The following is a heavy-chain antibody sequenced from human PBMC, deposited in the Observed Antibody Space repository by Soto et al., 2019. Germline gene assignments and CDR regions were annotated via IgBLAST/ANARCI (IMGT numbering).Heavy chain of an antibody. Sequence: SETLSLTCAVSGYSISSGYYWGWIRQPPGKGLKWIGSIYHSGRTYYNPSLKRRVTISVATSKNQFSLKLSSVTAADTAVYYCARAGXESIPIFGVVAPYGMDVWGQGTTVTVSS. D-gene: IGHD3-3*01. CDR1: GYSISSGYY. V-gene: IGHV4-38-2*01. J-gene: IGHJ6*02. CDR3: ARAGXESIPIFGVVAPYGMDV. CDR2: IYHSGRT.